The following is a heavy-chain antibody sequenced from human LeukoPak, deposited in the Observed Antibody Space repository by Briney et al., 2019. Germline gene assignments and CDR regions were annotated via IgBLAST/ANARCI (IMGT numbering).Heavy chain of an antibody. Sequence: SVKVSCKASGYNFSNYGISWVRQAPGQGLEWMGRIIPIFGTANYAQKFQGRVTITTDESTSTAYMELSSLRSEDTAVYYCARDLPITMVRGVNWFDPWGQGTLVTVSS. D-gene: IGHD3-10*01. CDR3: ARDLPITMVRGVNWFDP. J-gene: IGHJ5*02. V-gene: IGHV1-69*05. CDR2: IIPIFGTA. CDR1: GYNFSNYG.